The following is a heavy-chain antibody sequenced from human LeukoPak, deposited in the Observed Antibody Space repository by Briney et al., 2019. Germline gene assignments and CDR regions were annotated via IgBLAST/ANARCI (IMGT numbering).Heavy chain of an antibody. V-gene: IGHV4-34*01. Sequence: SETLSLTCAVYGGSFSTYYWTWIRQPPGKGLEWIGEINHSGSTNYTPPLKSRVTISVDTSKNQFSLKLSSVTAADTAVYYCARPFGDEGFFDLWGRGTLVTVSS. D-gene: IGHD2-21*02. J-gene: IGHJ2*01. CDR2: INHSGST. CDR1: GGSFSTYY. CDR3: ARPFGDEGFFDL.